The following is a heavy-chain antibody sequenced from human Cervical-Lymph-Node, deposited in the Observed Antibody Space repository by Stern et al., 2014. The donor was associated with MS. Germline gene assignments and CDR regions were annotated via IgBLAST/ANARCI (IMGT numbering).Heavy chain of an antibody. CDR3: ASAYSSSHYYFDY. D-gene: IGHD6-13*01. Sequence: VQLLESGGGVVQPGRSLRLSCAASGFSFSRYAMHWVRQAPGKGLEWVALIWYDGSNPYYADSVTGRFTISRDNFKNTLYLQMNSLRAEDTAVYYCASAYSSSHYYFDYWGHGTLVTVSS. J-gene: IGHJ4*01. CDR1: GFSFSRYA. CDR2: IWYDGSNP. V-gene: IGHV3-33*01.